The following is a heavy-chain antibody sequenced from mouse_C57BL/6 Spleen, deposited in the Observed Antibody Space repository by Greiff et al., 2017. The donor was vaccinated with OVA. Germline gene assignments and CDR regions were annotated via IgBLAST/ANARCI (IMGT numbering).Heavy chain of an antibody. CDR1: GFSFNTYA. V-gene: IGHV10-1*01. J-gene: IGHJ4*01. CDR3: VRHNSYAMEY. Sequence: GGGLVQPKGSLKLSCAASGFSFNTYAMNWVRQAPGKGLEWVARIRSKSNNYATYYADSVKDRFTISRDDSESMLYLQMNNLKTEDTAMYYCVRHNSYAMEYWGQGTSVTVSA. CDR2: IRSKSNNYAT.